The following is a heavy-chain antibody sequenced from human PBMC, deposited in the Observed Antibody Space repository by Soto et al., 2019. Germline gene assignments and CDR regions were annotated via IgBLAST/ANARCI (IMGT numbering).Heavy chain of an antibody. CDR2: ITSSSITI. V-gene: IGHV3-48*02. J-gene: IGHJ4*02. CDR1: GFTFGDYS. CDR3: AREGYYFDF. Sequence: GGSLRLSCAASGFTFGDYSMNWVRQAPGKGLEWISYITSSSITIYMADSVKGRFTISRDNAKNSLYLQMNSLRDEDTAVYYCAREGYYFDFWGQGTLVTVSS.